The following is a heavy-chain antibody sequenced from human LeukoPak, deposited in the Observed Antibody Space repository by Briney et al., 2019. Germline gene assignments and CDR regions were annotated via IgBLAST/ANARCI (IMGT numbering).Heavy chain of an antibody. J-gene: IGHJ3*01. V-gene: IGHV4-59*13. CDR2: VFYSGNT. CDR1: GGSISSFY. CDR3: ARGLPGRDAFDV. Sequence: SETLSLTCTVSGGSISSFYWNWIRQPPGKGLEWVGYVFYSGNTSYNPSLGSRVTISEDTSKNQFSLNLNSLTAADTAVYYCARGLPGRDAFDVWGQGTVVTVSS. D-gene: IGHD3-16*01.